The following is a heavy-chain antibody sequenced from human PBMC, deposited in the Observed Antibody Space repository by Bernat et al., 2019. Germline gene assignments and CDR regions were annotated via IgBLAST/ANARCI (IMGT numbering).Heavy chain of an antibody. CDR2: IYYSGST. Sequence: QLQLQESGPGLVKPSETLSLTCTVSGGSISSSSYYWGWIRQPPGKGLEWIGSIYYSGSTYYNPSLKSRVTISVDTSKNQFSLKLSSVTAADTAVYYCAGYVVYAIRIDYWGQGTTVTVAS. V-gene: IGHV4-39*07. CDR1: GGSISSSSYY. J-gene: IGHJ4*02. CDR3: AGYVVYAIRIDY. D-gene: IGHD2-8*02.